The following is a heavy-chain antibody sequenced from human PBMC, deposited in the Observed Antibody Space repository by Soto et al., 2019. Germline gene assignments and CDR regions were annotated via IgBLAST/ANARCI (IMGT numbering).Heavy chain of an antibody. Sequence: VPSEKVSCKASGGTLSSYAISWVRQAPGQGLEWMGGIIPIFGTANYAQKFQGRVTITADKSTSTAYMELSSLRSEDTAVYYCATDGPYLYIVGATPHFDYRGQGPMVTAS. CDR1: GGTLSSYA. CDR2: IIPIFGTA. CDR3: ATDGPYLYIVGATPHFDY. V-gene: IGHV1-69*06. J-gene: IGHJ4*02. D-gene: IGHD1-26*01.